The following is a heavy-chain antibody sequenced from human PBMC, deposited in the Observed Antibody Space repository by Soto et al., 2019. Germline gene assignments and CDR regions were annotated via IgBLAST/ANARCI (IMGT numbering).Heavy chain of an antibody. Sequence: QVQLVESGGGVVQPGRSLRLSCAASGFTFSSYAMHWVRQAPGKGLEWVAVISYDGSNKYYADSVKGRFTISRDNSKNTLYLQMNSLRAEDTVVYYCAREGDTALVPLFDYWGQGTLVTVSS. D-gene: IGHD5-18*01. CDR2: ISYDGSNK. J-gene: IGHJ4*02. V-gene: IGHV3-30-3*01. CDR1: GFTFSSYA. CDR3: AREGDTALVPLFDY.